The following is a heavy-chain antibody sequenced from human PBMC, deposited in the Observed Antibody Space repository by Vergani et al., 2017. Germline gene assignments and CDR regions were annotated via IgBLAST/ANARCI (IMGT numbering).Heavy chain of an antibody. CDR2: IHTSGST. CDR3: ARGSCLGGSCYKPLFGY. J-gene: IGHJ4*02. D-gene: IGHD2-15*01. V-gene: IGHV4-61*02. CDR1: GGSINSHNYY. Sequence: QVQLQESGPGLVKPSHTLSLSCTVSGGSINSHNYYWSWIRQPAGKGLEWIGRIHTSGSTNYNPSLKSRVTMSEDTSKNQFSLNLTSGTAADTAVYFCARGSCLGGSCYKPLFGYWGQGVLVTVSS.